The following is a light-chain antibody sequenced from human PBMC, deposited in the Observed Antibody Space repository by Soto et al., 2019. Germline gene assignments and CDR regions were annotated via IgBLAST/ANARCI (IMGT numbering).Light chain of an antibody. V-gene: IGKV1-39*01. CDR1: QSISIY. Sequence: DIPMTQSPSSLSASVGDRVTITCRASQSISIYLNWYQLKPGKAPNLLMYGASYLKSGVTTRFSGSGSGTDVTLTIGSLQPEDFEIYYCQQSYATPEITFGQGTRLDIK. J-gene: IGKJ5*01. CDR3: QQSYATPEIT. CDR2: GAS.